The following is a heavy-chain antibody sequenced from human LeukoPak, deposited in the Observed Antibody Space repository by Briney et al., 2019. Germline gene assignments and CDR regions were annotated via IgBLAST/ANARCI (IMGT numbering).Heavy chain of an antibody. Sequence: GGSLRLSCAASAFTFSSYEMNWVRQAPGKGLECVSYISSSGSTIYYADSVKGRFTISRDNAKNSLYLQMNSLRAEDTAVYYCARGPDPYYYDSSGYYDAFDIWGQGTMVTVSS. D-gene: IGHD3-22*01. CDR3: ARGPDPYYYDSSGYYDAFDI. CDR1: AFTFSSYE. CDR2: ISSSGSTI. V-gene: IGHV3-48*03. J-gene: IGHJ3*02.